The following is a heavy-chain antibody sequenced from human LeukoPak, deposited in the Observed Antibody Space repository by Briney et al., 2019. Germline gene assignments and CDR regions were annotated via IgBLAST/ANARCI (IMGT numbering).Heavy chain of an antibody. CDR2: IYPGDSDI. D-gene: IGHD5-12*01. V-gene: IGHV5-51*01. J-gene: IGHJ4*02. CDR1: GYSFTSYW. Sequence: GESLKISCKGSGYSFTSYWIGWVRQMPGKGLEWMGIIYPGDSDIRYSPSSRGQVTISVDKSSTTAYLQWTSLKASDTAMYYCARHFGYSGYDGDYWGQGTLVTVSS. CDR3: ARHFGYSGYDGDY.